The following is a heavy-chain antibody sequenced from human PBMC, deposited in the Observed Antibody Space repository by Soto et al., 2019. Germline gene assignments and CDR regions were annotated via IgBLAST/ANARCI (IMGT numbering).Heavy chain of an antibody. CDR1: GGTFSSYA. D-gene: IGHD3-16*02. Sequence: RASVKVSCKASGGTFSSYAISWVRQAPGQGLEWMGGIIPIFGTANYAQKFQGRVTITADKSTSTAYMELSSLRSEDMAVYYCARSMITFGGVIADLDYWGQGTLVTVSS. CDR3: ARSMITFGGVIADLDY. J-gene: IGHJ4*02. CDR2: IIPIFGTA. V-gene: IGHV1-69*06.